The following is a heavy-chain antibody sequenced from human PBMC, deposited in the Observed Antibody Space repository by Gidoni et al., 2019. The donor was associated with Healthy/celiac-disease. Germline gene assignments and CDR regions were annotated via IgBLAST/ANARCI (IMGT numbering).Heavy chain of an antibody. Sequence: EVQLVESGGGLIQPGGSLRLSCAASGFTVSSNYMSWVRQAPGKGLEWVSGIYSGGSTYYADSVKGRFTISRDNSKNTLYLQMNSLRAEDTAVYYCARGRRDGYNYVDYWGQGTLVTVSS. CDR3: ARGRRDGYNYVDY. D-gene: IGHD5-12*01. CDR1: GFTVSSNY. CDR2: IYSGGST. V-gene: IGHV3-53*01. J-gene: IGHJ4*02.